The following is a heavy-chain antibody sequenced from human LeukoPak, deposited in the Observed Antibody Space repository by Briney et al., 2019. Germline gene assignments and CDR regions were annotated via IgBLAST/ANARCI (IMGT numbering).Heavy chain of an antibody. CDR1: GFTFSGYA. V-gene: IGHV3-23*01. Sequence: PGGSLRLSCAASGFTFSGYAMSWDRQAPGKGLEWVSAISGSGGSTYYADSVKGRFTISRDNSKNTLYLQMNSLRAEDTAVYYCAKDPPRKDIVVADDTGTRVYWGQGTLVTVSS. D-gene: IGHD2-2*01. CDR3: AKDPPRKDIVVADDTGTRVY. J-gene: IGHJ4*02. CDR2: ISGSGGST.